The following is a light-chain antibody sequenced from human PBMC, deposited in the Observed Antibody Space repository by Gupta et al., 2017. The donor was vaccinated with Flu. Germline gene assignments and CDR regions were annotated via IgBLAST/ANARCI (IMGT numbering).Light chain of an antibody. J-gene: IGLJ3*02. CDR3: QTWVV. CDR1: SGHSSYA. Sequence: QLVLTQSPSASASLGASVKLTCTLSSGHSSYAIAWHQQQPEKGPRYLMKLNSDGSHSKGDGIPDRFSGSSSGAERYLTISSLQAEYEADYYCQTWVVFGGGTKLTVL. CDR2: LNSDGSH. V-gene: IGLV4-69*01.